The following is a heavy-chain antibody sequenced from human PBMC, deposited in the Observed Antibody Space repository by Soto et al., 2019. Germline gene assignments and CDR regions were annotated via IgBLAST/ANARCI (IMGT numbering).Heavy chain of an antibody. Sequence: GGSLRLSCAASGFTFSDYYMSWIRQAPGKGLEWVSYISSSGSTIYYADSVKGRFTISRDNAKNSLYLQMNSLRAEDTAVYYCARSIVVVVAAVGAFDIWGQGTMVTVSS. CDR3: ARSIVVVVAAVGAFDI. CDR2: ISSSGSTI. V-gene: IGHV3-11*01. J-gene: IGHJ3*02. CDR1: GFTFSDYY. D-gene: IGHD2-15*01.